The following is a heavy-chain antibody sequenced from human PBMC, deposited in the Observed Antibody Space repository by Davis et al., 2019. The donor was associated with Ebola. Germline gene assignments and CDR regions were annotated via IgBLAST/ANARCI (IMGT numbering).Heavy chain of an antibody. J-gene: IGHJ3*02. CDR2: IYSGGST. CDR1: GFTVSSNY. Sequence: GESLKISCAASGFTVSSNYMSWVRQAPGKGLEWVSVIYSGGSTYYADSVKGRFTISRDNAKNSLYLQMSSLRAEDTAVYYCARDKNAGDAFDIWGQGTMVTVSS. CDR3: ARDKNAGDAFDI. V-gene: IGHV3-66*01. D-gene: IGHD1-1*01.